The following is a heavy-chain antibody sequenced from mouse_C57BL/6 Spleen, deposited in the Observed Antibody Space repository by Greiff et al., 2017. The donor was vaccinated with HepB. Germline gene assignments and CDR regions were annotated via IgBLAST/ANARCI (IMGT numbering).Heavy chain of an antibody. CDR2: IYPRDGST. J-gene: IGHJ4*01. V-gene: IGHV1-85*01. CDR1: GYTFTSYD. D-gene: IGHD2-1*01. CDR3: ARWENYGNYNNYAMDY. Sequence: VQLQQSGPELVKPGASVKLSCKASGYTFTSYDINWVKQRPGQGLEWIGWIYPRDGSTKYNEQFKGKDTLTVDKAYSTAYMELHSLTSADSAVYFCARWENYGNYNNYAMDYWGQGTSVTVSS.